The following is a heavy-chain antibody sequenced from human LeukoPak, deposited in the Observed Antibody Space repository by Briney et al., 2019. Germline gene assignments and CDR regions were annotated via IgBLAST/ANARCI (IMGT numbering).Heavy chain of an antibody. J-gene: IGHJ4*02. CDR3: ARDSSGYQ. CDR1: GGSISSSSYY. Sequence: ASETLSLTCTVSGGSISSSSYYWGWIRQPPGKGLEWIGSIYYSGSTYYNPSLKSRVTISVDTSKNQFSLKLSSVTAADTAVYYCARDSSGYQWGQGSLVTVSS. D-gene: IGHD3-22*01. V-gene: IGHV4-39*07. CDR2: IYYSGST.